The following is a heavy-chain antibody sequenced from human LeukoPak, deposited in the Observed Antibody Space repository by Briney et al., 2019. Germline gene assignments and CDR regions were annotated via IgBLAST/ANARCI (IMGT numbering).Heavy chain of an antibody. CDR3: ARGVWAQWLAFGYFQH. V-gene: IGHV4-34*01. D-gene: IGHD6-19*01. CDR1: GGSFSGYC. CDR2: INHSGST. J-gene: IGHJ1*01. Sequence: SETLSLTCAVYGGSFSGYCWSWIRQPPGKGLEWIGEINHSGSTNYNPSLKSRVTISVDTSKNQFSLKLSSVTAADTAVYYCARGVWAQWLAFGYFQHWGQGTLVTVSS.